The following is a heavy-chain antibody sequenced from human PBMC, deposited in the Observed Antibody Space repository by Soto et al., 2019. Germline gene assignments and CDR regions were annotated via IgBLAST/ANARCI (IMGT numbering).Heavy chain of an antibody. CDR2: ISGSGSTL. Sequence: GGSLRLSCAASGFTFSDYYMNWIRQAPGKGLEWVSYISGSGSTLYYADSVEGRFTISRDNAKNSLYLQMNSLRAEDTAVYYCARAPYGDPFFGMDVWGEGTRVTVSS. CDR3: ARAPYGDPFFGMDV. D-gene: IGHD4-17*01. CDR1: GFTFSDYY. V-gene: IGHV3-11*01. J-gene: IGHJ6*03.